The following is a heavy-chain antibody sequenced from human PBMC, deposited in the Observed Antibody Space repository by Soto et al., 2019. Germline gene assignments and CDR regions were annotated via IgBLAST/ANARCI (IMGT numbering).Heavy chain of an antibody. V-gene: IGHV4-59*01. D-gene: IGHD2-8*01. CDR3: VRSGRSWCYWFDP. CDR2: IYYSGST. Sequence: SETLSLTCTVSGGSIRSYYLSWIRQPPGKGLEWIGYIYYSGSTDYNPSLKSRVTISVDTSRNQFSLKLNSVTAADTAVYYCVRSGRSWCYWFDPWGQGIPVTVSS. J-gene: IGHJ5*02. CDR1: GGSIRSYY.